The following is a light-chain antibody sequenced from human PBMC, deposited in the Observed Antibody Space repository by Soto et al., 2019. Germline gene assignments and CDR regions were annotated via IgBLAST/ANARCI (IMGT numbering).Light chain of an antibody. CDR3: QSYNDWPFA. CDR1: ESLFGF. V-gene: IGKV3-15*01. J-gene: IGKJ2*01. Sequence: DIVLTQSPATLSVSPGDTVTLSCRASESLFGFLAWYQQKPGQAPRLLMYGVSTRATGIPARFSGGGSATDFTLPISRLKTEDSAFYFCQSYNDWPFASGLGTRLEI. CDR2: GVS.